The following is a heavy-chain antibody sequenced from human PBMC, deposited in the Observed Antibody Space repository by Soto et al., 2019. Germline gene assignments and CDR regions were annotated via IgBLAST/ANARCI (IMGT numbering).Heavy chain of an antibody. V-gene: IGHV1-69*01. CDR2: IIPIFGTA. D-gene: IGHD3-22*01. J-gene: IGHJ4*02. CDR1: RGTFSSYA. CDR3: ARDISSYYYDSSGYPY. Sequence: QVQLVQSGAEVKKPGSSVKVSCKASRGTFSSYAISWVRQAPGQGLEWMGGIIPIFGTANYAQKFQGRVTITADESTSIAYLELSSLRSEDTAVYYCARDISSYYYDSSGYPYWGQGTLVTVSS.